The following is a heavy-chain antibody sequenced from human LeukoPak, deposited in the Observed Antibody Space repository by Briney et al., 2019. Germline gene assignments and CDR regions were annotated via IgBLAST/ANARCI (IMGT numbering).Heavy chain of an antibody. CDR1: GFTFSNYW. J-gene: IGHJ4*02. Sequence: GGSLRLSCAASGFTFSNYWMSWVRQAPGKGLEWVSGITWDSDRIGYADSVKGRFTISRDNAKNSLYLQMNSLRAEDTALYYCAKSGGEFVEMATIYYFDSWGQGTLVTVSS. CDR3: AKSGGEFVEMATIYYFDS. V-gene: IGHV3-9*01. D-gene: IGHD5-24*01. CDR2: ITWDSDRI.